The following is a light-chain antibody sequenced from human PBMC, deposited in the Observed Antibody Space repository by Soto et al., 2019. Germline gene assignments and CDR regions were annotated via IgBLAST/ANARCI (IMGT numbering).Light chain of an antibody. CDR3: SSYTSISSLGV. CDR1: GSDFGSYKY. V-gene: IGLV2-14*01. CDR2: EVS. J-gene: IGLJ1*01. Sequence: QSVLTQPASVSGSPGQSITISCTGTGSDFGSYKYVSWYQQHPGKAPKLIIFEVSNRPSGVSDRFSGSKSGNTASLTIPGLQAEDEADYYCSSYTSISSLGVFGTGTKVTVL.